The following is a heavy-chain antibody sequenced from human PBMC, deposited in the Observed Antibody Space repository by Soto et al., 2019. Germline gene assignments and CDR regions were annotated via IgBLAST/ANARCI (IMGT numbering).Heavy chain of an antibody. CDR2: ISYDGILK. J-gene: IGHJ6*02. CDR3: AKDFKVSGGHYGSLNYYYGMDV. CDR1: GFTLSAFG. Sequence: PGGSLRLSCAVSGFTLSAFGMHWVRQAPGKGLEWVAIISYDGILKYYADSVKGRFTISRDTSKGALYLQMNSLTPEDTAVYYCAKDFKVSGGHYGSLNYYYGMDVWGQGTTVTVSS. V-gene: IGHV3-30*18. D-gene: IGHD3-10*01.